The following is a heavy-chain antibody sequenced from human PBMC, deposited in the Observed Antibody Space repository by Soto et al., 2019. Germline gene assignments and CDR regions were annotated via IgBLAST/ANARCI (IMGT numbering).Heavy chain of an antibody. CDR3: ARNEYDKIGNDY. D-gene: IGHD3-22*01. CDR1: GASISTYY. J-gene: IGHJ4*02. Sequence: SETLSLTCTVSGASISTYYWSWIRQPPGKGLEWIGYIYNSGSTNQNPSLKSRVSISIDTSRNQFSLRLRSVTAADTAVYYCARNEYDKIGNDYWGQGTLVTVSS. CDR2: IYNSGST. V-gene: IGHV4-59*01.